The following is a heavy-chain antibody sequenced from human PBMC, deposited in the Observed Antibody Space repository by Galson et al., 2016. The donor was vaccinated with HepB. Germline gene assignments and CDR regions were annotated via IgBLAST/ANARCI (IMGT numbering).Heavy chain of an antibody. CDR3: ARAYYYGMDV. V-gene: IGHV3-33*01. J-gene: IGHJ6*02. CDR1: GFIFSSYG. CDR2: ICFDGSKK. Sequence: SLRLSCAASGFIFSSYGMHWVRQSPGKGLESVAFICFDGSKKYYADSVQGRVSISRDNSKNMVFLQMNSLRAEDTAVCYCARAYYYGMDVWGQGTTVTVTS.